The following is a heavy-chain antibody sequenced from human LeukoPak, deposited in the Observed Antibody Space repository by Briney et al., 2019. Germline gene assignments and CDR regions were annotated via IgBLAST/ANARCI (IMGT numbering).Heavy chain of an antibody. CDR1: GFTFSSYS. V-gene: IGHV3-21*01. CDR2: ISSSSSYI. D-gene: IGHD3-22*01. Sequence: GGSLRLSCAASGFTFSSYSMNWVRQAPGKGLEWVSSISSSSSYIYYADSVKGRFTISRDNAKNSLYLQMNGLRAEDTAVYYCARDRYDSSGYAPHDAFDIWGQGTMVTVSS. CDR3: ARDRYDSSGYAPHDAFDI. J-gene: IGHJ3*02.